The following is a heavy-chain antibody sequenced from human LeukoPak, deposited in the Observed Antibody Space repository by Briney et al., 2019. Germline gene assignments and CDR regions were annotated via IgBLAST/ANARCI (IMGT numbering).Heavy chain of an antibody. J-gene: IGHJ4*02. D-gene: IGHD6-19*01. CDR2: ISFDGSNK. CDR1: GFTFSSYD. V-gene: IGHV3-30*18. CDR3: AKDEIGAVAGLLDY. Sequence: PGGSLRFSCAASGFTFSSYDMYWVRQAPGKGLEWVAVISFDGSNKYYADSVRGRFTVSRDNSKDTLYLQMNSLRAEDTAVYYCAKDEIGAVAGLLDYWGQGILVTVSS.